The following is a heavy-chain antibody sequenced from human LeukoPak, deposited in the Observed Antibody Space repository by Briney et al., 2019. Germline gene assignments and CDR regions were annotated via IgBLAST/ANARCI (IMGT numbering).Heavy chain of an antibody. Sequence: GASLRLSCAASGFTFSSYAMSWVRQAPGKGLEWVSAISGSGGSTYYADSVKGRFTISRDNSKNTLYLQMNSLRAEDTAVYYCAKAARGDTAMVGSYYYGMDVWGQGTTVTVSS. CDR3: AKAARGDTAMVGSYYYGMDV. CDR2: ISGSGGST. V-gene: IGHV3-23*01. CDR1: GFTFSSYA. J-gene: IGHJ6*02. D-gene: IGHD5-18*01.